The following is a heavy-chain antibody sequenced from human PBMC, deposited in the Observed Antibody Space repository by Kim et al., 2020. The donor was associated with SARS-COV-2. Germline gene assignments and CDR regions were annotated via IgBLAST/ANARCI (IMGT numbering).Heavy chain of an antibody. CDR3: ARAMVRGVIITFPEEFDP. V-gene: IGHV1-18*01. D-gene: IGHD3-10*01. J-gene: IGHJ5*02. Sequence: ASVKVSCKASGYTFTSYGISWVRQAPGQGLEWMGWISAYNGNTNYAQKLQGRVTMTTDTSTSTAYMELRSLRSDDTAVYYCARAMVRGVIITFPEEFDPWGQGTLVTVSS. CDR1: GYTFTSYG. CDR2: ISAYNGNT.